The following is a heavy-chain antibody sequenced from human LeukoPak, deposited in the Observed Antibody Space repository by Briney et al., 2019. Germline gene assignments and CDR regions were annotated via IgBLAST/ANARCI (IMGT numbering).Heavy chain of an antibody. D-gene: IGHD3-22*01. Sequence: ASVKVSCKASGYTFTSYDINWVRQAPGQGLELMGWMNPNSGNTGYAQKFQGRVTITRNTSISTAYMELSSLRSEDTAVYYCARDTYYYDSSGYFLFDYWGQGTLVTVSS. CDR1: GYTFTSYD. V-gene: IGHV1-8*03. CDR3: ARDTYYYDSSGYFLFDY. CDR2: MNPNSGNT. J-gene: IGHJ4*02.